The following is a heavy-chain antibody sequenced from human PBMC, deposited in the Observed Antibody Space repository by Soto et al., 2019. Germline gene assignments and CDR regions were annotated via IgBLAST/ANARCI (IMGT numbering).Heavy chain of an antibody. V-gene: IGHV1-24*01. CDR1: GYTLTELS. J-gene: IGHJ6*02. Sequence: ASVKVSCKVSGYTLTELSMHWVRQAPGKGLEWMGGFDPEDGETIYAQKFQGRVTMTEDTSTDTAYMELSSLRSEDTAVYYCATDPGSDSSGPYYYYYGMDVWGQGTTVTVSS. D-gene: IGHD3-22*01. CDR2: FDPEDGET. CDR3: ATDPGSDSSGPYYYYYGMDV.